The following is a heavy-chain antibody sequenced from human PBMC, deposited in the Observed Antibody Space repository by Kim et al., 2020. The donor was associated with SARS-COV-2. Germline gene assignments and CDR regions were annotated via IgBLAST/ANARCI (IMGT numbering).Heavy chain of an antibody. CDR1: GYTFTSYG. CDR3: ARDHGSVYSSGWSRPRESYYYYYYGMDV. D-gene: IGHD6-19*01. CDR2: ISAYNGNT. Sequence: ASVKVSCKASGYTFTSYGISWVRQAPGQGLEWMGWISAYNGNTNYAQKLQGRVTMTTDTSTSTAYMELRSLRSDDTAVYYCARDHGSVYSSGWSRPRESYYYYYYGMDVWGQGTTVTVSS. J-gene: IGHJ6*02. V-gene: IGHV1-18*01.